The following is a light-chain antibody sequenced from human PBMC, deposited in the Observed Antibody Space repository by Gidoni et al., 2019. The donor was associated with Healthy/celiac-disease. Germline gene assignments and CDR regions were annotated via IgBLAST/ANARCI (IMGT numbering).Light chain of an antibody. CDR2: YAS. V-gene: IGKV1D-43*01. J-gene: IGKJ3*01. CDR1: QGISSY. Sequence: AIRMTQSPFSLSASVGDRVTITCWASQGISSYLAWYQQKPAKAPKLFISYASSLQSGVPSRFSGSGSGTDYTLTISSLQPEDFATYYCQQYYSTPFGPGTKVDIK. CDR3: QQYYSTP.